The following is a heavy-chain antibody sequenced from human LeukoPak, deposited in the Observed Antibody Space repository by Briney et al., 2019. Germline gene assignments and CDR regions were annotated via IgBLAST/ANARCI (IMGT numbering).Heavy chain of an antibody. CDR3: ARSQNYYGSGDY. CDR1: SGSVSNGDYY. J-gene: IGHJ4*02. Sequence: SETLSLTCTVSSGSVSNGDYYWSWLRQPPGKALEWIGYIYYTGSAYYNPSLGGRVTLSVDTSKNQFSVKLSSVTAADTAVYYCARSQNYYGSGDYWGQGTLDTVSS. CDR2: IYYTGSA. V-gene: IGHV4-61*08. D-gene: IGHD3-10*01.